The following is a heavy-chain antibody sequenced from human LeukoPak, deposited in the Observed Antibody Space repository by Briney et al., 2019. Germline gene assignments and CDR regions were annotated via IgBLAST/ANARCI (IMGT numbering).Heavy chain of an antibody. CDR1: GYDFSTYW. Sequence: GESLKISCKGTGYDFSTYWIGWVRQLPGKGLEWMGIIYPGDLDTRYSPSFQGQVTISADKSISTAYLQWSSLRASDTAIYYCAKGRNPHHYYGMDVWGQGTTVTVSS. J-gene: IGHJ6*02. D-gene: IGHD1-14*01. CDR3: AKGRNPHHYYGMDV. V-gene: IGHV5-51*01. CDR2: IYPGDLDT.